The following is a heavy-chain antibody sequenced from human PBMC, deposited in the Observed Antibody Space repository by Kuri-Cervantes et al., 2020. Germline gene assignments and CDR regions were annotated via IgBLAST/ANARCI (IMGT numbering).Heavy chain of an antibody. D-gene: IGHD3-10*01. V-gene: IGHV2-70*12. Sequence: GPTLVKPTQTLTLTCTFSGFSLSTSGMCVSWIRQPPGKALEWLALIDWDDDKYYSTSLKSRLTITKDTSKNQVVLTMTNMDPVDTSTYYCAHSHYYGSGSYCNFDYWGQGTLVTVSS. CDR2: IDWDDDK. CDR3: AHSHYYGSGSYCNFDY. CDR1: GFSLSTSGMC. J-gene: IGHJ4*02.